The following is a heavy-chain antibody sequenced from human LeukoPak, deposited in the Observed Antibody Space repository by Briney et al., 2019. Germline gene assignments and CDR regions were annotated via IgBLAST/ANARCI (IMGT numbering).Heavy chain of an antibody. CDR1: GGSISSYY. D-gene: IGHD6-19*01. CDR3: ARTLAPGRSGWYGVDY. J-gene: IGHJ4*02. Sequence: SETLSLTCTVSGGSISSYYWSWIRQPPGKGLEWIGYIYYSGSTNYNPSLKSRVTISVDTSKNQFSLKLSSVTAADTAVYYCARTLAPGRSGWYGVDYWGQGTLVTVSS. CDR2: IYYSGST. V-gene: IGHV4-59*08.